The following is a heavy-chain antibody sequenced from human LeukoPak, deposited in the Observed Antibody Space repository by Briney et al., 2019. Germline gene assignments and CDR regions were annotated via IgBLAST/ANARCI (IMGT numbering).Heavy chain of an antibody. Sequence: GRSLRLSCAASGFTFSSYSMNWVRQAPGKGLECVSYISSSSSTIYYADSVKGRFTISRDNAKNSLYLQMNRQTTEHTSVSDCASDSSPEGFDYWGQGTLVTVSS. CDR3: ASDSSPEGFDY. CDR2: ISSSSSTI. J-gene: IGHJ4*02. D-gene: IGHD1-14*01. CDR1: GFTFSSYS. V-gene: IGHV3-48*01.